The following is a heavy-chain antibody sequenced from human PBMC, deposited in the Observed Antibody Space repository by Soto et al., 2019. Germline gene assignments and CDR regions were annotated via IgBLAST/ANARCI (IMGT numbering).Heavy chain of an antibody. D-gene: IGHD3-10*01. CDR3: AKGSGPYRPYYFDF. Sequence: EVQLLESGGDLVQPGGSLRLSCAASGFTFSNYAMSWVRQAPGKGLEWVSAITGNGGDTYYADSVKGRFTLSRDNSKNTLYLEMNSLRAEDTAVYYGAKGSGPYRPYYFDFWGQGTLVTVSS. CDR2: ITGNGGDT. J-gene: IGHJ4*02. CDR1: GFTFSNYA. V-gene: IGHV3-23*01.